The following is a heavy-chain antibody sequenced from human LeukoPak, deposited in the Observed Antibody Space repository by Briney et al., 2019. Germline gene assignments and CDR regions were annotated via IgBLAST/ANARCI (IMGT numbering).Heavy chain of an antibody. CDR3: ARSGRDYDFWSGYYKYYYYGMDV. Sequence: SETLSLTCTVSGGSISSYYWSWIRQTPGKGLEWIGYIYYSGSTNYNPSLKSRVTISVDTSKNQFSLKLSSVTAADTAVYYCARSGRDYDFWSGYYKYYYYGMDVWGQGTTVTVSS. J-gene: IGHJ6*02. D-gene: IGHD3-3*01. CDR2: IYYSGST. CDR1: GGSISSYY. V-gene: IGHV4-59*01.